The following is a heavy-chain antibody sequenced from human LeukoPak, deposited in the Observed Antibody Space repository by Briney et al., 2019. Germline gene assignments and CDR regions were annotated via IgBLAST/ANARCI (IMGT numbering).Heavy chain of an antibody. V-gene: IGHV3-23*01. CDR1: GFTFSSYA. J-gene: IGHJ3*02. CDR3: ARWAAETAAAGRGAFDI. CDR2: ISGSGGST. Sequence: GGSLRLSCAASGFTFSSYAMSWVRQAPGKGLEWVSAISGSGGSTYYADSVKGRFTISRDNAKNSLYLQMNSLRAEDTAVYYCARWAAETAAAGRGAFDIWGQGTMVTVSS. D-gene: IGHD6-13*01.